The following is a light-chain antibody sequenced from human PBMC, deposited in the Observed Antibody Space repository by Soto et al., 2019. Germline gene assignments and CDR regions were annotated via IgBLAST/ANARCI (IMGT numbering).Light chain of an antibody. V-gene: IGKV1-6*02. CDR1: QDIGND. CDR3: LLVFNFPRA. CDR2: AAS. Sequence: AIQMTQSPSSLAGSVGDRLTITCRASQDIGNDLGWYQQKPGKAPKLLIYAASSLQTGVSSRFSGSGSGKEFTLTISSPQAEDFATYYCLLVFNFPRAFGQGTKVDIK. J-gene: IGKJ1*01.